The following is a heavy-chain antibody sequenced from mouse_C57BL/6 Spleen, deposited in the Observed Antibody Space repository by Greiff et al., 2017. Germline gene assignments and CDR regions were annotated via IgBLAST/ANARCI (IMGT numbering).Heavy chain of an antibody. Sequence: EVKLMESGPGLVKPSQSLSLTCSVTGYSITSGYYWNWIRQFPGNKLEWMGYISYDGSNNYNPSLKNRISITRDTSKNQFFLKLNSVTTEDTATYYCARWGNWDDAMDYWGQGTSVTVSS. V-gene: IGHV3-6*01. CDR1: GYSITSGYY. J-gene: IGHJ4*01. CDR2: ISYDGSN. D-gene: IGHD4-1*01. CDR3: ARWGNWDDAMDY.